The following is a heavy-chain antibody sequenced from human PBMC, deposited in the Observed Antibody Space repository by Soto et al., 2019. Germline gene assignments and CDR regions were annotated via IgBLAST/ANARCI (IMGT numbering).Heavy chain of an antibody. CDR1: GYTFTSYG. CDR3: AREVAVAGTGAFDI. V-gene: IGHV1-18*01. D-gene: IGHD6-19*01. Sequence: ASVKVSCTASGYTFTSYGISWVRQAPGQGLEWMGWISAYNGNTNYAQKLQGRVTMTTDTSTSTAYMELRSLRSDDTAVYYCAREVAVAGTGAFDIWGQGTMVTVSS. CDR2: ISAYNGNT. J-gene: IGHJ3*02.